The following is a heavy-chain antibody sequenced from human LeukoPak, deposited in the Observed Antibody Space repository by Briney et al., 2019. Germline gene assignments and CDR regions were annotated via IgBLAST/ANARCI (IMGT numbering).Heavy chain of an antibody. CDR3: ARSINWVDAFDI. CDR1: GGSISSYY. V-gene: IGHV4-59*08. J-gene: IGHJ3*02. D-gene: IGHD7-27*01. Sequence: SETLSLTCTVYGGSISSYYWSWIRQPPGKGLEWIGYIYYSGSTNYNPSLKSRVTISVDTSKNQFSLKLSSVTAADTAVYYCARSINWVDAFDIWGQGTMVTVSS. CDR2: IYYSGST.